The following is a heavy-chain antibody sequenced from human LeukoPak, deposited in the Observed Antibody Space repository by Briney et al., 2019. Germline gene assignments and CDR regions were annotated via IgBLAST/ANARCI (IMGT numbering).Heavy chain of an antibody. CDR1: GFTFSSSA. Sequence: PGGSLRLSCAASGFTFSSSAMGWVRQAPGKGLEWVPSISISGGSTYYAGSVRGRFTISRDNSKNTLYLQMNSLRVEDTAVYYCAKDYGPGYSSGWYMGYWGQGTLVTVSS. V-gene: IGHV3-23*01. D-gene: IGHD6-19*01. CDR3: AKDYGPGYSSGWYMGY. J-gene: IGHJ4*02. CDR2: ISISGGST.